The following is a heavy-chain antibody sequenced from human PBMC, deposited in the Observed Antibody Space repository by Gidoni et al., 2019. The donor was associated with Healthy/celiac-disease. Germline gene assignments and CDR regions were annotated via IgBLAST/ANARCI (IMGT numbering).Heavy chain of an antibody. CDR1: GGSISSSSYY. V-gene: IGHV4-39*01. J-gene: IGHJ4*02. CDR2: IYYSGST. CDR3: ARHLNPRYGSWYFDY. Sequence: QLQLQESGPGLVKPSETLSLTCTVSGGSISSSSYYWGWIRQPPGKGLEWIGSIYYSGSTYSNPSLESRVTISVDTSKNQFSLKLSSVTAADTAVYYCARHLNPRYGSWYFDYWGQGTLVTVSS. D-gene: IGHD6-13*01.